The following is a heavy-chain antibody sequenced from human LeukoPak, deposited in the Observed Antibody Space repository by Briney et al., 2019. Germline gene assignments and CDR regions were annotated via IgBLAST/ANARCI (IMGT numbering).Heavy chain of an antibody. V-gene: IGHV4-39*01. J-gene: IGHJ4*02. D-gene: IGHD2-15*01. CDR3: ARRGGQDLDY. CDR1: GGSISSSSYY. CDR2: IYYSGST. Sequence: SETLSLTCTVSGGSISSSSYYWGWIRQPPGKGLEWIGSIYYSGSTYYNPSLKSRVTISVDTSKNQFSLKLSSVTAADTAVYYCARRGGQDLDYWGQGTLVTVSS.